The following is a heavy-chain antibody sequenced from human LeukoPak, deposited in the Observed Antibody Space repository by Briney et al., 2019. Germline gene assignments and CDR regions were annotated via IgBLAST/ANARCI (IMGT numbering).Heavy chain of an antibody. CDR1: GYTLTELS. CDR3: ATAPGGYYDSSGYYDH. D-gene: IGHD3-22*01. Sequence: ASVKVSCKVSGYTLTELSMHWVRQAPGKGLEWMGGFDPEDGETIYAQKFQGRVTMTEDTSTDTAYMELSSLRSEDTAVYYCATAPGGYYDSSGYYDHWGQGTLVTVSS. CDR2: FDPEDGET. J-gene: IGHJ4*02. V-gene: IGHV1-24*01.